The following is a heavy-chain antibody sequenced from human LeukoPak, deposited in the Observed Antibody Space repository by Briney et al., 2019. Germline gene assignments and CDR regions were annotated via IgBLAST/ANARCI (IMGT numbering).Heavy chain of an antibody. CDR1: GYTFTSYA. V-gene: IGHV1-69*04. D-gene: IGHD6-19*01. Sequence: SVKVSCKASGYTFTSYAISWVRQAPGQGLEWMGRIIPILGIANYAQKFQGRVTITADKSTSTAYMELSSLRSEDTAVYYCARQPGYSSGWYVDYWGRGTLVTVST. CDR3: ARQPGYSSGWYVDY. J-gene: IGHJ4*02. CDR2: IIPILGIA.